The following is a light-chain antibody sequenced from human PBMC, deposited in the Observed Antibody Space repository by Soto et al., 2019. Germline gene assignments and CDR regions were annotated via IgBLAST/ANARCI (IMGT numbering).Light chain of an antibody. V-gene: IGKV3-11*01. CDR2: DAS. CDR3: QQYNNWLSWT. CDR1: KSVSSY. J-gene: IGKJ1*01. Sequence: EIVLTHSPATLSLSPGERATLSCRASKSVSSYLAWYQQKPGQAPRLLIYDASNRATGIPASFSGSGSGTEFTLSISSLQYEDFAVYYCQQYNNWLSWTFGQGTKVDIK.